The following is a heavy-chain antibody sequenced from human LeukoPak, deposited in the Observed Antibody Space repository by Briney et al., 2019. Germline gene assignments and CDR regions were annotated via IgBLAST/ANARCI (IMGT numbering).Heavy chain of an antibody. CDR2: IYYSGST. D-gene: IGHD6-19*01. CDR1: GGSISSYY. J-gene: IGHJ4*02. Sequence: SETLSLTCTVSGGSISSYYWSWIRQPPGKGLEWIGYIYYSGSTNYNPSLKSRVTISVDTSKNQFSLKLSSVTAAGTAVYYCARTQWLVGSVDYWGQGTLVTVSS. V-gene: IGHV4-59*01. CDR3: ARTQWLVGSVDY.